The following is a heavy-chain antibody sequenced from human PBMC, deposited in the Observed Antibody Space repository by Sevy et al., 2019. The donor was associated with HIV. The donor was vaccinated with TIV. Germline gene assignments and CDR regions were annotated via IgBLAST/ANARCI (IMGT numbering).Heavy chain of an antibody. CDR3: AKGHLVTGAGYFDY. Sequence: GGSLRLSCAASGFTFDDYAMHWVRQAPGKGLEWVSGISWNSGSIGYADSVKGRFTISRDNAKNSLYLQMNSLRAEDTALYYCAKGHLVTGAGYFDYWGQGTLATVSS. V-gene: IGHV3-9*01. CDR1: GFTFDDYA. J-gene: IGHJ4*02. D-gene: IGHD7-27*01. CDR2: ISWNSGSI.